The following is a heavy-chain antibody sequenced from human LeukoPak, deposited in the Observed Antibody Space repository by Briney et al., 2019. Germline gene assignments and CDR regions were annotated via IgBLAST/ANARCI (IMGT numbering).Heavy chain of an antibody. CDR2: INTNTGNP. J-gene: IGHJ3*02. CDR1: GYTSTSYD. V-gene: IGHV7-4-1*02. D-gene: IGHD3-10*01. CDR3: ARERYYGSGSYWTI. Sequence: ASVTVSCKASGYTSTSYDMNWVRQAPGQGLEWMGWINTNTGNPTYAQGFTGRFVFSLDTSVSTAYLQISSLKAEDTAVYYCARERYYGSGSYWTIWGQGTMVTVSS.